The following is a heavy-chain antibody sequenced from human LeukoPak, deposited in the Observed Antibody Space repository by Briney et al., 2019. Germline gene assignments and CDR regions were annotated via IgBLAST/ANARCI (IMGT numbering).Heavy chain of an antibody. CDR1: GGSFSGYY. J-gene: IGHJ4*02. CDR3: ARAITIFGVVFFDY. Sequence: SETLSLTCAVYGGSFSGYYWSWIRQPPGKGLEWIGEINHSGSTNYNPSLKSRVTISVDTSKNQFSLKLSSVTAADTAVYYCARAITIFGVVFFDYWGQGTLVTVSS. CDR2: INHSGST. V-gene: IGHV4-34*01. D-gene: IGHD3-3*01.